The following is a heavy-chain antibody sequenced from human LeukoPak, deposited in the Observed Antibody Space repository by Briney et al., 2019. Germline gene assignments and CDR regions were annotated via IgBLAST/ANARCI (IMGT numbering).Heavy chain of an antibody. CDR1: GFTFSTYI. CDR2: ISSSSSYT. J-gene: IGHJ4*02. V-gene: IGHV3-21*05. Sequence: GGSLRLSCAGSGFTFSTYIMSWVRQAPGKGLEWVSYISSSSSYTNYADSVKGRFTISRDNAKNSLYLQMNSLRAEDTAVYYCARDYSSGFDYWGQGTLVTVSS. D-gene: IGHD6-19*01. CDR3: ARDYSSGFDY.